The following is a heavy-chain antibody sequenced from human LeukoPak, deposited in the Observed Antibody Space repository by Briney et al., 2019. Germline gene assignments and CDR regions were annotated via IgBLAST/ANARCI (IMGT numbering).Heavy chain of an antibody. V-gene: IGHV3-21*01. J-gene: IGHJ4*02. CDR1: GFTFSSYS. CDR3: ARDWFHAIDY. D-gene: IGHD2/OR15-2a*01. Sequence: PGGSLRLSCAASGFTFSSYSINWVRQAPGKGLEWVSSISSSSSYIYYADSVKGRFTISRDNAKNSLYLQMNSLRAEDTAVYYCARDWFHAIDYWGQGTLVTVSS. CDR2: ISSSSSYI.